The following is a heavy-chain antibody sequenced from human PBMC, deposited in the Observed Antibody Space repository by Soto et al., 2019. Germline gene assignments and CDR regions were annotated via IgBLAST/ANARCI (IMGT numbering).Heavy chain of an antibody. D-gene: IGHD2-15*01. V-gene: IGHV2-5*01. CDR3: THRLVGSGQGY. CDR1: GFSLTTGRVG. Sequence: QITLEETGPTLVKPTQTLTLTCTFSGFSLTTGRVGVGWIRQPPGKALEWLAVIHWNDDNHYSPSLKSRLTITKDTSKIQVVLTLTNMDPVDTATYYCTHRLVGSGQGYWGQGTLVTVSS. J-gene: IGHJ4*02. CDR2: IHWNDDN.